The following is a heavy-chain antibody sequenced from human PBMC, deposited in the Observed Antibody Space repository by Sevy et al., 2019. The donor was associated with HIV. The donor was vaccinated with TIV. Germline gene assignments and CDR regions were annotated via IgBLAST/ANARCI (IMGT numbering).Heavy chain of an antibody. Sequence: GGSLRLSCAASGFIFSKYGMHWVRQAPGKGLEWVAFIRYDGSPKYYVDSVKGRFTISRDNSKNMLYLQMNSLRADDTAVYYCAKGLGMVQGALLSDDIWGQGTMVTVSS. CDR1: GFIFSKYG. V-gene: IGHV3-30*02. CDR2: IRYDGSPK. CDR3: AKGLGMVQGALLSDDI. J-gene: IGHJ3*02. D-gene: IGHD3-10*01.